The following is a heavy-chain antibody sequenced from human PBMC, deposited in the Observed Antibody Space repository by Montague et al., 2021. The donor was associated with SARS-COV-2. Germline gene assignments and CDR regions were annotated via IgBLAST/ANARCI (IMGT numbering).Heavy chain of an antibody. D-gene: IGHD6-13*01. CDR1: GGSISSDEYD. V-gene: IGHV4-31*03. J-gene: IGHJ5*02. Sequence: TLSLTCTVSGGSISSDEYDWIWIRQHPGQGLMGIGYIYYNGDSYYNPSLKSRVTISLDTSKNQFSLNLTSVTAADTAVYYCAIVPGSWPPRNWFDPWGQGTLVTVSS. CDR3: AIVPGSWPPRNWFDP. CDR2: IYYNGDS.